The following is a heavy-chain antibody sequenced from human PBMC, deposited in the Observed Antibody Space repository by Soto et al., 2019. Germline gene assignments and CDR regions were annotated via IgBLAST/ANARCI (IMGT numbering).Heavy chain of an antibody. Sequence: GGSLRLSCAASGFTFSSYAMHWVRQAPGKGLEWVAVISYDGSNKYYADSVKGRFTISRDNSKNTLYLQMNSLRAEDTAVYYCAREGWLDLYYYYGMDVWGQGTTVTVSS. CDR1: GFTFSSYA. V-gene: IGHV3-30-3*01. CDR2: ISYDGSNK. D-gene: IGHD6-19*01. J-gene: IGHJ6*02. CDR3: AREGWLDLYYYYGMDV.